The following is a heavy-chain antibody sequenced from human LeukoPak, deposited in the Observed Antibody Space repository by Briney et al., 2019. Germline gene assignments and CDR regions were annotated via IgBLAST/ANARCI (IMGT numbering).Heavy chain of an antibody. CDR1: GFTFSSCA. J-gene: IGHJ6*02. CDR3: ARGLITIFGVVRDYGMDV. D-gene: IGHD3-3*01. V-gene: IGHV3-30-3*01. Sequence: GGSLRLSCAASGFTFSSCAMHWVRQAPGKGLEWVAVISYDGSNKYYADSVKGRFTISRDNSKNTLYLQMNSLRAEDTAVYYCARGLITIFGVVRDYGMDVWGQGTTVTVSS. CDR2: ISYDGSNK.